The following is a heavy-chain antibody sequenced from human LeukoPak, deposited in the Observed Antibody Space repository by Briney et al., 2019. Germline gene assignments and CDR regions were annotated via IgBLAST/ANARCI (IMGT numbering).Heavy chain of an antibody. CDR1: GGSISSYY. CDR3: ARVRGGQLGGRFDY. Sequence: KPSETLSLTCTVSGGSISSYYWSWIRQPPGKGLEWIGYIYYSGSTNYNPSLESRVTISVDTSKNQFSLKLSSVTAADTAVYYCARVRGGQLGGRFDYWGQGTLVTVSS. D-gene: IGHD3-10*01. CDR2: IYYSGST. J-gene: IGHJ4*02. V-gene: IGHV4-59*01.